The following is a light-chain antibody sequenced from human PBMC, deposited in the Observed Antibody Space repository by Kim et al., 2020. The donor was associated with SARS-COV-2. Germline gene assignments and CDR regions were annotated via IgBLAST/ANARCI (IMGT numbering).Light chain of an antibody. Sequence: EIVLTQSPDTLSLSPGERATLSCRASQSVDSFLAWYQQKPGQAPRLFISGSSRRATGIPDRFSGSGSGTDFTLTISRLEPEDFAVYYCQQYGRSPITFGQGTRLETK. J-gene: IGKJ5*01. CDR2: GSS. V-gene: IGKV3-20*01. CDR1: QSVDSF. CDR3: QQYGRSPIT.